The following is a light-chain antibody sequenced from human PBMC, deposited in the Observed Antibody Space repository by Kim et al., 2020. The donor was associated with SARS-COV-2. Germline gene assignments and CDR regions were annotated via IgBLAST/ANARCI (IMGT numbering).Light chain of an antibody. CDR1: QGISIW. V-gene: IGKV1-12*01. J-gene: IGKJ2*01. CDR2: AAS. CDR3: QHANSFPYT. Sequence: SASVGYSVTISCRASQGISIWLVLYQHKPVKAPKLLIYAASSLQCGVPSSFSGSISVTDFTLTISSLQPEYFATYYCQHANSFPYTFGQVTKLDI.